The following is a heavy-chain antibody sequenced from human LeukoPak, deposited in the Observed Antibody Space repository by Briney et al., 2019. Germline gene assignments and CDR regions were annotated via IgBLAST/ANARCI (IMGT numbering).Heavy chain of an antibody. CDR1: GFTFSSYA. D-gene: IGHD6-19*01. J-gene: IGHJ6*02. Sequence: GGSLRLSCAASGFTFSSYAMHWVRQAPGKGLEWVAVISYDGSNKYYADSVKGRFTISRDNSKNTLYLQMNSLRAEDTAAYYCARTEIAVAGYGMDVWGQGTTVTVSS. CDR2: ISYDGSNK. CDR3: ARTEIAVAGYGMDV. V-gene: IGHV3-30*04.